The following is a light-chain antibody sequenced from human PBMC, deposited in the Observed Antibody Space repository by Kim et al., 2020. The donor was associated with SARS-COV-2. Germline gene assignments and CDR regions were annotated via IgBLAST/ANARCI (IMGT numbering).Light chain of an antibody. CDR2: AAS. CDR1: QDISNY. J-gene: IGKJ1*01. V-gene: IGKV1-8*01. CDR3: QQYYNYPRT. Sequence: AIRITQSPSPLSASTGDRVTITCRASQDISNYLAWYQQKPGKAPKLLIHAASTLQSGVPSRFSGSGSGTDFSLTISCLQSEDFVTYYCQQYYNYPRTFGQGTKVDIK.